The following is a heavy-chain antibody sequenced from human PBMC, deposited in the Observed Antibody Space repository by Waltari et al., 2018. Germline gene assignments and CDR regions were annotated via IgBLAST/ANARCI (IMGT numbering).Heavy chain of an antibody. CDR3: ARGHYYYDSSGSKYYYYYYYMDV. CDR1: GGSFSGYY. J-gene: IGHJ6*03. Sequence: QVQLQQWGAGLLKPSETLSLTCAVYGGSFSGYYWSWIRQPPGKGLEWIGEINHSGGTNYNPSLKSRVTISVDTSKNQFSLKLSSVTAADTAVYYCARGHYYYDSSGSKYYYYYYYMDVWGKGTTVTVSS. V-gene: IGHV4-34*01. D-gene: IGHD3-22*01. CDR2: INHSGGT.